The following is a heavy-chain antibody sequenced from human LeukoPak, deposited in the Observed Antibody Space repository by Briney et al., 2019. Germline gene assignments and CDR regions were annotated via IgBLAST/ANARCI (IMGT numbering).Heavy chain of an antibody. V-gene: IGHV3-48*02. D-gene: IGHD6-19*01. J-gene: IGHJ4*02. CDR2: IDTQSQTV. Sequence: GGSLRLSCTVSGVSFNSFYMNWVRQAPGKGLEWISYIDTQSQTVYYADSMRGRFTISRDNAKNSLYLQINSLRDEDTALYYCAGGGDSGWAIDNGGQGTLVIVSS. CDR1: GVSFNSFY. CDR3: AGGGDSGWAIDN.